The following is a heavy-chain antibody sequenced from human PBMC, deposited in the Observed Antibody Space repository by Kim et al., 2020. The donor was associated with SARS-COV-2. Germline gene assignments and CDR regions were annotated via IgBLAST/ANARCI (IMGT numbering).Heavy chain of an antibody. J-gene: IGHJ4*02. CDR2: M. D-gene: IGHD6-13*01. Sequence: MYYADSVEGRCTHARDHAKNSLYLQMNSLRAEDTAVYYCAGDQGIGYYFDYWGQGTLVTVSS. V-gene: IGHV3-21*01. CDR3: AGDQGIGYYFDY.